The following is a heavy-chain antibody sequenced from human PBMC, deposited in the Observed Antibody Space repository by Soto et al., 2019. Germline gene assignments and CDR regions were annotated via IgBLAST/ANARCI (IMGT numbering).Heavy chain of an antibody. CDR2: ISSSSSYI. V-gene: IGHV3-21*01. CDR1: GFTFSSYA. CDR3: ARISSASSGWLPDY. J-gene: IGHJ4*02. D-gene: IGHD6-19*01. Sequence: GGSLRLSCAASGFTFSSYAMSWVRQAPGKGLEWVSSISSSSSYIYYADSVKGRFTISRDNAKNSLYLQMNSLRAEDTAVYYCARISSASSGWLPDYWGQGTLVTVSS.